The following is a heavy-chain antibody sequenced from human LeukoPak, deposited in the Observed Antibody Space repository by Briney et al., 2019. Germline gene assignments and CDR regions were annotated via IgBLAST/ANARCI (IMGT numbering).Heavy chain of an antibody. CDR2: ISGSGGST. CDR3: AKDGIEYQLLPYYFDY. CDR1: GFTFSSYA. Sequence: GGSLRLSCAASGFTFSSYAMIWVRQAPGKGLEWVSAISGSGGSTYYADSVKGRFTISRDNSKNTLYLQMNSLRAEDTAVYYCAKDGIEYQLLPYYFDYWGQGTLVTVSS. V-gene: IGHV3-23*01. J-gene: IGHJ4*02. D-gene: IGHD2-2*01.